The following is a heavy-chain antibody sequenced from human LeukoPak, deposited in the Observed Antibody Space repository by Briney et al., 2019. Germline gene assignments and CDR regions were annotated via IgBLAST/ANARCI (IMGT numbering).Heavy chain of an antibody. CDR1: GGSFIGYD. CDR2: INHSGST. D-gene: IGHD3/OR15-3a*01. CDR3: ARGPSRSSGLFDY. J-gene: IGHJ4*02. V-gene: IGHV4-34*01. Sequence: SETLSLACAVYGGSFIGYDLSWIRQPPGKGLEWIGEINHSGSTNYNPSLKSRGTISVDTSKNQFYLKLRSVTAADTAVYYCARGPSRSSGLFDYWGQGTLVTVSS.